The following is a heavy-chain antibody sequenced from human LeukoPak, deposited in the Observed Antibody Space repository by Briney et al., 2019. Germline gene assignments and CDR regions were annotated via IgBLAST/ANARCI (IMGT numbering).Heavy chain of an antibody. CDR1: GFTFSSYS. CDR2: ISSSSSYI. Sequence: GGSLRLSCAASGFTFSSYSMNWVRQAPGKGLEWASSISSSSSYIYYADSVKGRFTISRDNAKNSLYLQMNSLRAEDTAVYYCARGYDYVWGSYLLAPYYFDYWGQGTLVTVSS. CDR3: ARGYDYVWGSYLLAPYYFDY. J-gene: IGHJ4*02. D-gene: IGHD3-16*01. V-gene: IGHV3-21*01.